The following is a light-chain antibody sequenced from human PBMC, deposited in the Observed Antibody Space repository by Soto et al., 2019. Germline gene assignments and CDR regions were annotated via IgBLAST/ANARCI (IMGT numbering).Light chain of an antibody. V-gene: IGKV1-12*01. Sequence: DFQMTQSPSSVSASVGDRVTITCRASRDIHTWLAWYQQKPGKAPKLLIYGASTLQSGVPSRFSGGGSGTDFILIISNLQPEDFATYYCHQANTLPRTFGGGTKVEI. CDR2: GAS. J-gene: IGKJ4*01. CDR1: RDIHTW. CDR3: HQANTLPRT.